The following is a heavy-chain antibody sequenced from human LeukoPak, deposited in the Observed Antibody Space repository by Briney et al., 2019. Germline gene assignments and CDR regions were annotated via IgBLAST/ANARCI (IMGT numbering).Heavy chain of an antibody. CDR2: IYSGGST. CDR1: GFTVSSNY. Sequence: GGSLRLSCAASGFTVSSNYMSWVRQAPGKGLEWVAVIYSGGSTYYADSVKGRFTISRDNSKNTLYLQMNSLRAEDTAVYYCAKAYYYGSGSYYMGWYYMDVWGKGTTVTVSS. V-gene: IGHV3-53*01. CDR3: AKAYYYGSGSYYMGWYYMDV. J-gene: IGHJ6*03. D-gene: IGHD3-10*01.